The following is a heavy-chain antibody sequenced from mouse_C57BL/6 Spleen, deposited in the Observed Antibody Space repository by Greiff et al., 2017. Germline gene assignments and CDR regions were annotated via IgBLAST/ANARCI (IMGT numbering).Heavy chain of an antibody. CDR1: GYTFTDYN. V-gene: IGHV1-22*01. Sequence: VQLQQSGPELVKPGASVQMSCKASGYTFTDYNMHWVKQSHGKSLEWIGYINPNNGGTSYNQKFKGKDTLTVNKSSSTAYMELRSLTSEDSAVYYCARTPLGRHYYAMDYWGQGTSVTVSS. J-gene: IGHJ4*01. D-gene: IGHD4-1*01. CDR2: INPNNGGT. CDR3: ARTPLGRHYYAMDY.